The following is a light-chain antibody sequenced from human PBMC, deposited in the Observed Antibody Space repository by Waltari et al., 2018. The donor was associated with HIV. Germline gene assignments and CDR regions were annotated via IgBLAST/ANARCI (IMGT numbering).Light chain of an antibody. CDR2: KDS. Sequence: SYELTQPPSVSVSPGQTARITCSGAASSKQYVYVDQQKPGQAPMLVIYKDSERPSGIPERFSGSSSGTTVTLTISGVQAEDEADYYCQSPDSSGTYVGFGGGTKLTVL. CDR1: ASSKQY. CDR3: QSPDSSGTYVG. J-gene: IGLJ2*01. V-gene: IGLV3-25*03.